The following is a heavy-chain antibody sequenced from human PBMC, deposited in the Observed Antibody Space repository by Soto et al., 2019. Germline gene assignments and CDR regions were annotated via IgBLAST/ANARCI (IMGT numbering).Heavy chain of an antibody. Sequence: PSETLSLTCTVSGGSISSSSYYWGWIRQPPGKGLEWIGSIYYSGSTNYNPSLKSRVTISVDTSKNQFSLKLSSVTAADTAVYYCARAGGYSYGRYNWFDPWGQGTLVTVSS. CDR1: GGSISSSSYY. J-gene: IGHJ5*02. D-gene: IGHD5-18*01. CDR2: IYYSGST. CDR3: ARAGGYSYGRYNWFDP. V-gene: IGHV4-39*01.